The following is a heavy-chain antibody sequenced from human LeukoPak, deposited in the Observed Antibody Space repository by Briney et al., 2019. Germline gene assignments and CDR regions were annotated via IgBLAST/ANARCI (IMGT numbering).Heavy chain of an antibody. CDR2: ISSSSSYI. V-gene: IGHV3-21*04. D-gene: IGHD3-10*01. CDR1: GFTFSSYS. J-gene: IGHJ5*02. CDR3: AKDSAPYGSGSLDP. Sequence: GGSLRLSCAASGFTFSSYSMNWVRQAPGKGLEWVSSISSSSSYIYYADSVKGRFTISRDNAKNSLYLQMNSLRAEDTALYYCAKDSAPYGSGSLDPWGQGTLVTVSS.